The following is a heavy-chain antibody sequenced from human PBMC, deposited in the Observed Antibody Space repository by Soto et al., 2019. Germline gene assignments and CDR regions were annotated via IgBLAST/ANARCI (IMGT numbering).Heavy chain of an antibody. J-gene: IGHJ4*02. CDR3: ARHANGAAGFDY. V-gene: IGHV5-51*01. CDR2: FYPGDSDT. Sequence: GESLKISCKGSGYYFPSYWIGWVRQMPGKGLEWMGIFYPGDSDTRYSPSFQGQVTISADRSISTAYLQWSSLKPSHTAMYYCARHANGAAGFDYWGQGTLVTVSS. D-gene: IGHD4-17*01. CDR1: GYYFPSYW.